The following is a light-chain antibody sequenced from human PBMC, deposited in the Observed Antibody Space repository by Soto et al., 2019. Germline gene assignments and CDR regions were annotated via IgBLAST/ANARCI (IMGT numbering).Light chain of an antibody. CDR3: QQYNQWPPRT. V-gene: IGKV3-15*01. J-gene: IGKJ1*01. CDR2: GAS. CDR1: QSVRSN. Sequence: EIVMTQSPATLSVPPGERATLFCRASQSVRSNLAWYQQKPDQAPRLLIYGASNRATGIPARFSGSGSGTDFTLTISSLQSEDFAVYYCQQYNQWPPRTFGQGTKVDIK.